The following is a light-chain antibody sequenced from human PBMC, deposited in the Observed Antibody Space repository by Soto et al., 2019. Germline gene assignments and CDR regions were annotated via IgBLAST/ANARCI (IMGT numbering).Light chain of an antibody. CDR2: GAS. Sequence: EIVLTQSPGTLSLPPGERATLSCRASQSVSSSYLAWYQQKPGQAPRLLIYGASRRATGIPDRFSGSESGTDFTLTISRLEPEDFAVYYCQQYGSSPATFGQGTKVEIK. CDR1: QSVSSSY. CDR3: QQYGSSPAT. J-gene: IGKJ1*01. V-gene: IGKV3-20*01.